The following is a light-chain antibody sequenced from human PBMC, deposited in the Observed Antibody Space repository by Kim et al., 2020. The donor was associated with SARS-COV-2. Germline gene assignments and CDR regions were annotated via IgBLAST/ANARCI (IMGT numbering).Light chain of an antibody. CDR3: QQRSNWIT. J-gene: IGKJ5*01. CDR2: DAS. Sequence: SLSPGESATLSCRANQSVSSYLAWYQQKPGQAPRLLIYDASNRATGIPARFSGSGSGTDFTLTISSLEPEDFAVYYCQQRSNWITFGQGTRLEIK. V-gene: IGKV3-11*01. CDR1: QSVSSY.